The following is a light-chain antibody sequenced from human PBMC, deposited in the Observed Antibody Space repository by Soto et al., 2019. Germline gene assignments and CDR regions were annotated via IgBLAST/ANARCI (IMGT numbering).Light chain of an antibody. CDR2: EVS. J-gene: IGLJ1*01. Sequence: QSVLTQPASVSGSPGQSISISCTGTSRDVGNYNLVSWYQQHPGKAPKVMIYEVSQRPSGVSNRFSASKSGNTASLTISGLQAEDEADYYCCSYAGNRTYVFGSGTKVTVL. V-gene: IGLV2-23*02. CDR1: SRDVGNYNL. CDR3: CSYAGNRTYV.